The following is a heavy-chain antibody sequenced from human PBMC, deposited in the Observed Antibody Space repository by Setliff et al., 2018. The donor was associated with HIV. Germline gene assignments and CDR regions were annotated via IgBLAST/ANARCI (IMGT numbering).Heavy chain of an antibody. V-gene: IGHV3-15*01. CDR3: TTGTRLVD. CDR1: GFTFSSYE. D-gene: IGHD2-21*01. Sequence: PGGSLRLSCAASGFTFSSYEMDWFRQAPGKGLEWVGRIKSKTDGGTTDYAAPVKGRFTISRDDSKNTLYLQMNSLKIEDTAVYYCTTGTRLVDWGQGALVTVSS. CDR2: IKSKTDGGTT. J-gene: IGHJ4*02.